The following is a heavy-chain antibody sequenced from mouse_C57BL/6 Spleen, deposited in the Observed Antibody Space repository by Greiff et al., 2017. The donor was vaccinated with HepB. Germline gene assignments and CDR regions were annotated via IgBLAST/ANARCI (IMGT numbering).Heavy chain of an antibody. Sequence: VQLQESGAELVRPGTSVKVSCKASGYAFTNYLIEWVKQRPGQGLEWIGVINPGSGGTNYNEKFKGKATLTADKSSSTAYMQLSSLTSEDSAVYFCARYDYGHWGQGTLVTVSA. CDR1: GYAFTNYL. V-gene: IGHV1-54*01. J-gene: IGHJ3*01. CDR3: ARYDYGH. D-gene: IGHD2-4*01. CDR2: INPGSGGT.